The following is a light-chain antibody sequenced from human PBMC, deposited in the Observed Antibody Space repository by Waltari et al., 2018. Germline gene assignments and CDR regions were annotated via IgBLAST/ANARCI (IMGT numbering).Light chain of an antibody. V-gene: IGKV3D-15*01. CDR2: GAS. CDR3: QQYNNWPPWT. J-gene: IGKJ1*01. Sequence: EIVMTQSPSTLSVSPGEGATLSCRASQKINSNLAWYQQQPGQTPRLLIYGASTRSIGIPSTCSGGGSGTKFTLTISSLQSEDFALYYCQQYNNWPPWTFGQGTKVEIK. CDR1: QKINSN.